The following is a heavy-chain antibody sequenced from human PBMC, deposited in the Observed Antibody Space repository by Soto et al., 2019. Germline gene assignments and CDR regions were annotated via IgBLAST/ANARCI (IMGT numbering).Heavy chain of an antibody. CDR2: INRSGST. D-gene: IGHD3-22*01. CDR3: ARRRGQDSTFYYDSSGYFSA. J-gene: IGHJ5*02. CDR1: GGSFSDYS. V-gene: IGHV4-34*01. Sequence: QVQLQQWGAGLLKPSETLSLTCAVYGGSFSDYSWYWSWIRQPPGKGLEWIGEINRSGSTKYNPSLKSRVTISVDTYKKQFSLKLGSVTAADTAMYYYARRRGQDSTFYYDSSGYFSAWGQGTLVIVSS.